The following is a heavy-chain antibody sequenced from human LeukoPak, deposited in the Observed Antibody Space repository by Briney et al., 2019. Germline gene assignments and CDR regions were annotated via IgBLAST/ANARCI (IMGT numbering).Heavy chain of an antibody. J-gene: IGHJ4*02. D-gene: IGHD5-18*01. Sequence: GGSLRLSCAASGFTFSSYSMNWVRQAPGKGLEWLSYIGSSGSPTYYADSVKGRFTISRDNSKNTLYLQMNSLRAEDTAVYYCAKDRGEELWYNDYWGQGTLVTVSS. CDR1: GFTFSSYS. CDR3: AKDRGEELWYNDY. CDR2: IGSSGSPT. V-gene: IGHV3-48*01.